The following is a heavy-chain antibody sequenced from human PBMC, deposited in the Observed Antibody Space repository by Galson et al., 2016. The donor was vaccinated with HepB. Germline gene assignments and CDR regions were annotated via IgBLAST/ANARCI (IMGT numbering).Heavy chain of an antibody. V-gene: IGHV3-23*01. D-gene: IGHD5-24*01. J-gene: IGHJ4*02. CDR2: ISGSGGRT. Sequence: SLRLSCAASGFRFSSYAVSWVRQAPGKGLEWVSGISGSGGRTYYADSVKGRVTISRDNSKNTLYLQMHSLRGEDTAVYYCAKGRWDFDSWGQGTLVTVSS. CDR3: AKGRWDFDS. CDR1: GFRFSSYA.